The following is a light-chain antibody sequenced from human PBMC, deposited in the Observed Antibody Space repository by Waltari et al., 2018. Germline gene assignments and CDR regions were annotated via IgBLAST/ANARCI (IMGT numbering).Light chain of an antibody. CDR2: EVT. Sequence: QSALTQPPSASGSPGPSITISCTGTSSDVGAYNFVSWYQQYPGRAPKVLIYEVTQRPSGVPDRFSGSKSGNTASLTVSGLQAEDEADYYCSSYGGTNNFVLFGGGTKLTVL. CDR3: SSYGGTNNFVL. V-gene: IGLV2-8*01. CDR1: SSDVGAYNF. J-gene: IGLJ2*01.